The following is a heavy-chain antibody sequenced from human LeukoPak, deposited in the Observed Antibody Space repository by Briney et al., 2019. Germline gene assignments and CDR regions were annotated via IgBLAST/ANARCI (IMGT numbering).Heavy chain of an antibody. CDR3: ARGKEMATMNY. Sequence: PSETLSLTRTVSGGSISSYYWSWIRQPPGKGLEWIGYIYYSGSTNYNPSLKSRVTISVDTSKNQFSLKLSSVTAADTAVYYCARGKEMATMNYWGQGTLVTVSS. V-gene: IGHV4-59*01. CDR1: GGSISSYY. D-gene: IGHD5-24*01. J-gene: IGHJ4*02. CDR2: IYYSGST.